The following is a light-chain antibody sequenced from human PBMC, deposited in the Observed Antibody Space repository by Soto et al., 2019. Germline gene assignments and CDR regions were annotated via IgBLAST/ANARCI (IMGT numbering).Light chain of an antibody. CDR3: QQADSLPLVT. Sequence: EIVLTQSPGTLSLSPGERATLSCSASQSVSSSYLAWYQQKPGQAPRLLIYGASSRATGIPDRFSGSGSGTDFTLTISRLEPEDFATYYCQQADSLPLVTFGQGTRLEIK. J-gene: IGKJ5*01. CDR1: QSVSSSY. CDR2: GAS. V-gene: IGKV3-20*01.